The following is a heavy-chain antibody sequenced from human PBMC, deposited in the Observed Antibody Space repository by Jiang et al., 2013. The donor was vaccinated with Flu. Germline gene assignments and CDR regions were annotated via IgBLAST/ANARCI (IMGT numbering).Heavy chain of an antibody. J-gene: IGHJ3*02. D-gene: IGHD1-7*01. CDR1: GGTFSSYA. V-gene: IGHV1-69*06. Sequence: GAEVKKPGSSVKVSCKASGGTFSSYAISWVRQAPGQGLEWMGGIIPIFGTANYAQKFQGRVTITADKSTSTAYMELSSLRSEDTAVYYCARGELPHFRDAFDIWGQGTMVTVSS. CDR2: IIPIFGTA. CDR3: ARGELPHFRDAFDI.